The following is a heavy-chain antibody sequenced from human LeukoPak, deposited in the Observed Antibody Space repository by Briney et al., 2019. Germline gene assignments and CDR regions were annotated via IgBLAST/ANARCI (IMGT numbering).Heavy chain of an antibody. D-gene: IGHD3-9*01. J-gene: IGHJ6*03. CDR3: ARGESYGWLSYYYYMDV. CDR2: IYHSGST. CDR1: GYSISSGYY. Sequence: SETLSLTCTVSGYSISSGYYWGWIRQPPGKGLEWIGSIYHSGSTYYNPSLKSRVTISVDTSKNQFSLKLSSVTAADTAVYYCARGESYGWLSYYYYMDVWGKGTTVTVFS. V-gene: IGHV4-38-2*02.